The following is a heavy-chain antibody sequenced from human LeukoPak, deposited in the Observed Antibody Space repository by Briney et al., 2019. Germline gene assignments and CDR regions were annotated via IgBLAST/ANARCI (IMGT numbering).Heavy chain of an antibody. J-gene: IGHJ4*02. Sequence: SEALSLTCTVSGGSISSYYWSWIRQPAGKGLEWIGRIYTSGSTNYNPSLKSRVTMSVDTSKNQFSLKLSSVTAADTAVYYCASPATVTARADYWGQGTLVTVSS. CDR2: IYTSGST. CDR3: ASPATVTARADY. V-gene: IGHV4-4*07. CDR1: GGSISSYY. D-gene: IGHD4-17*01.